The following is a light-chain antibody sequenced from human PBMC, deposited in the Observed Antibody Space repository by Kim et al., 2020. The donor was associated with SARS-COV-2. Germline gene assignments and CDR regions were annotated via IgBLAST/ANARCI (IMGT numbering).Light chain of an antibody. V-gene: IGKV4-1*01. CDR3: QQYYTTPIT. Sequence: ATITCKSSQSVLSSSNNKNYLGWHQQNPRHPPRLLIYGASSRESGVPYRFGCRGSGTDFTLTFSSLQADDVAVYYCQQYYTTPITFGQGTRLEIK. J-gene: IGKJ5*01. CDR1: QSVLSSSNNKNY. CDR2: GAS.